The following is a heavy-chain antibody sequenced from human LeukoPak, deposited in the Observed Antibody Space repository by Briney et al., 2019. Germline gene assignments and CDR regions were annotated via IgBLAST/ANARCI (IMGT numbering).Heavy chain of an antibody. CDR3: ARVVVVAATKYLDY. CDR2: ISSSSGYI. CDR1: GFTFSSYS. J-gene: IGHJ4*02. V-gene: IGHV3-21*01. D-gene: IGHD2-15*01. Sequence: GGSPRLSCAVSGFTFSSYSVNWVRQAPGKGLEWVSSISSSSGYIYYADSVKGRFTISRDNAKNSLYLQMNSPRAEDTAVYYCARVVVVAATKYLDYWGQGTLVTVSS.